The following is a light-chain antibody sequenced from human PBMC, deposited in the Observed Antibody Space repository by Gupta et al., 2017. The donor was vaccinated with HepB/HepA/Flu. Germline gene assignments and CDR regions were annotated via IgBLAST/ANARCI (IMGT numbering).Light chain of an antibody. V-gene: IGLV2-14*03. J-gene: IGLJ2*01. Sequence: QSALTQPASVSGSPGQSITISCTGTSSDVGGYNYVSWYQQHPGNAPKLMIYDVSKRPAGVSTRFSGSESGNTASLTISGLQAEDEADYYCSSYTSSSLVFGGGTKLTVL. CDR2: DVS. CDR1: SSDVGGYNY. CDR3: SSYTSSSLV.